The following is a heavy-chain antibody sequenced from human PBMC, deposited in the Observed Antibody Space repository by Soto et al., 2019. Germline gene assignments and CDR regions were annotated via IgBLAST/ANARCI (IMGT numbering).Heavy chain of an antibody. D-gene: IGHD3-10*01. CDR2: IRGDGGDT. CDR3: ARDAVAGSGSLDS. Sequence: GGSLRLSCAASGFTFNNHWMHWVRQAPGKGLVWVSRIRGDGGDTNYADSVKGRFTISRDNARNTLHLQMNNLRAEDTAVYYCARDAVAGSGSLDSWGQGILVTAPQ. V-gene: IGHV3-74*01. CDR1: GFTFNNHW. J-gene: IGHJ4*02.